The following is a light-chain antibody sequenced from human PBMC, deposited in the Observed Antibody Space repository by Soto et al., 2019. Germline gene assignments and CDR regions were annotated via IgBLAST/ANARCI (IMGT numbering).Light chain of an antibody. CDR2: RVS. CDR3: MQVTHWPHT. V-gene: IGKV2-30*01. Sequence: DVVMTQSPLSLPVTLGQPASISCRSSQSLVSSDGNTCLYWFQQRPGQSPRRLIYRVSSRGSGVPDRFSCSGSGTDCPLKISRVEAEDGWVDYCMQVTHWPHTFGQGTKLEIK. J-gene: IGKJ2*01. CDR1: QSLVSSDGNTC.